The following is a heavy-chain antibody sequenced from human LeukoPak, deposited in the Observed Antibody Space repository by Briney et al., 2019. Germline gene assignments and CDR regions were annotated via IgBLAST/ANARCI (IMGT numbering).Heavy chain of an antibody. CDR2: IYYSGTT. Sequence: SETLSLTCTVSGGSITSYYWSWIRQPPGKGLEWIGYIYYSGTTNYNPSLKSRVTISVDTSKNQFSLKLSSVTAADTAVYYCARERLWLGELYFDYWGQGTLVTVSS. CDR1: GGSITSYY. D-gene: IGHD3-10*01. J-gene: IGHJ4*02. V-gene: IGHV4-59*01. CDR3: ARERLWLGELYFDY.